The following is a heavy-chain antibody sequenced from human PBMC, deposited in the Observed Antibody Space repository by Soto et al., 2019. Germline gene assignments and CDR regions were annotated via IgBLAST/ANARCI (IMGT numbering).Heavy chain of an antibody. CDR1: GCCISSYY. Sequence: SETLSLTCTVSGCCISSYYWSWIRRAPGKGLEWIGYIYYSGSTNYNPSLKSRVTISVDTSKNQFSLKLSSVTAADTAVYYCARHVPYCSDTSHCAYGMDVWGQGTTVT. CDR3: ARHVPYCSDTSHCAYGMDV. V-gene: IGHV4-59*08. D-gene: IGHD2-2*01. CDR2: IYYSGST. J-gene: IGHJ6*02.